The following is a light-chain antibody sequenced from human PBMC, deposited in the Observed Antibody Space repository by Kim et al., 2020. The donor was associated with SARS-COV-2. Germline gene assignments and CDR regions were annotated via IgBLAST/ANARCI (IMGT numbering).Light chain of an antibody. CDR1: NLGFKR. CDR3: QAWDRNTVV. V-gene: IGLV3-1*01. J-gene: IGLJ2*01. Sequence: SYELTQPPSVSVSPGQTATISCSGDNLGFKRTSWYHQRPGQSPVLVIYEDAKRPSGIPGRISGSNSGNTATLTISGTQPLDEGDYHCQAWDRNTVVFGGGTKLTVL. CDR2: EDA.